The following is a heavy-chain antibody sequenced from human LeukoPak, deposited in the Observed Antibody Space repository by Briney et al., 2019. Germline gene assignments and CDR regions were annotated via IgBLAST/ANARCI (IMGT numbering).Heavy chain of an antibody. V-gene: IGHV3-7*01. CDR1: GFPFNAYW. Sequence: GGSLRLSCAASGFPFNAYWMAWVRQAPGTGLEWVANINPAGSETFHVDPVKGRFSISRDHAKNLVYLQMNSLRAEDTAVYYCATFGLVAALDLWGQGTLVTVSS. CDR2: INPAGSET. D-gene: IGHD5-12*01. CDR3: ATFGLVAALDL. J-gene: IGHJ4*02.